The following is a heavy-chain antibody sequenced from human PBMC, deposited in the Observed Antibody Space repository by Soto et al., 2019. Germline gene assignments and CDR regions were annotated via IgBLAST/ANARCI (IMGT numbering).Heavy chain of an antibody. J-gene: IGHJ5*01. CDR1: GFTFNRER. D-gene: IGHD4-17*01. CDR2: IKEDGSKK. Sequence: EVQLVESGGGLVQPGRSLRLSCAGSGFTFNRERMSWVRQAPGKGLEWVADIKEDGSKKYYVDSVKGRFTISRDNAENSLYLQMNSLRAEDTAVYYCARDRDHGDGTGWLDCWGQGTQVTVSS. CDR3: ARDRDHGDGTGWLDC. V-gene: IGHV3-7*01.